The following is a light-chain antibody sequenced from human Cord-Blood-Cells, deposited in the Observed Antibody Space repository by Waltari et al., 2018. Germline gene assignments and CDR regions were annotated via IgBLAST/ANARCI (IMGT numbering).Light chain of an antibody. Sequence: QSVLTQPPSASGTPGQRVTISCSGRSAHIGSNYVYWYQQLPGTAPKLPIYRNNQRPSGVPDRFSGSKSVTSASLAISGLRSEDEADYYCAAWDDSLSGYVFGTGTKVTVL. V-gene: IGLV1-47*01. J-gene: IGLJ1*01. CDR2: RNN. CDR1: SAHIGSNY. CDR3: AAWDDSLSGYV.